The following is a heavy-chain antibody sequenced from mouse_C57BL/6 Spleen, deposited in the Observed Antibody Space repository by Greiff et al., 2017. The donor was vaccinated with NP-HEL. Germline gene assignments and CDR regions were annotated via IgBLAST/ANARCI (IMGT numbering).Heavy chain of an antibody. V-gene: IGHV1-82*01. CDR1: GYAFSSSW. D-gene: IGHD2-3*01. CDR2: IYPGDGDT. Sequence: QVQLQQSGPELVKPGASVKISCKASGYAFSSSWMNWVKQRPGKGLEWIGRIYPGDGDTNYNGKFKGKATLTADKSSSTAYMQLSSLTSEDSAVYFCARGWGYSYAMDYWGQGTSVTVSS. J-gene: IGHJ4*01. CDR3: ARGWGYSYAMDY.